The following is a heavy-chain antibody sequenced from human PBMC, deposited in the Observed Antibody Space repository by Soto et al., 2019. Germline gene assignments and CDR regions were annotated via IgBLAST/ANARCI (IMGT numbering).Heavy chain of an antibody. CDR3: ARSVWSSGWYWAFDY. CDR2: IYYSGST. J-gene: IGHJ4*02. Sequence: SETLSLTCTVSGGSISSNNYYWGWIRQPPGKGLEWIGSIYYSGSTYYNPSLKSRVTISVDTSKNQFSLKLSSVTATDTAVYYCARSVWSSGWYWAFDYWGQGTLVTVSS. D-gene: IGHD6-19*01. CDR1: GGSISSNNYY. V-gene: IGHV4-39*07.